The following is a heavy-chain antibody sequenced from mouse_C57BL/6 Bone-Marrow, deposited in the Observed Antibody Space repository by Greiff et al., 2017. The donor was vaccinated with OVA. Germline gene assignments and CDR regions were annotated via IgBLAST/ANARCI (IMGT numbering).Heavy chain of an antibody. J-gene: IGHJ4*01. CDR2: INPNDGGT. CDR1: GYTFTDYN. V-gene: IGHV1-18*01. Sequence: VQLQQSGPELVKPGASVKIPCKASGYTFTDYNMDWVKQSPGKSLEWIGGINPNDGGTIYNQKFKGKATLTVDKSSSTAYMELRSLTSEDTAVYYCARPHIRDYYAMDYWGQGTSVTVSS. CDR3: ARPHIRDYYAMDY.